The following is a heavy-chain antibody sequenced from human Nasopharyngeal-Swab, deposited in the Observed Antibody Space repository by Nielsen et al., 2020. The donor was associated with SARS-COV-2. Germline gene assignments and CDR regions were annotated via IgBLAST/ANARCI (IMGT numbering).Heavy chain of an antibody. J-gene: IGHJ5*02. V-gene: IGHV4-39*07. CDR3: ARDPRMVQGVILYNWFDP. CDR1: GGSISSSSYY. D-gene: IGHD3-10*01. Sequence: SETLSLTCTVSGGSISSSSYYWGWIRQPPGKGLEWIGSSYYSGSTYYNPSIKSRVTISVDTSKNQFSLKLSSVTAADTAVYYCARDPRMVQGVILYNWFDPWGQGTLVTVSS. CDR2: SYYSGST.